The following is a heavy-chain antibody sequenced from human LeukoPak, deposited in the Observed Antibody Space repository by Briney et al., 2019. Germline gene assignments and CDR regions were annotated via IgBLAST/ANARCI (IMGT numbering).Heavy chain of an antibody. V-gene: IGHV3-21*01. CDR1: GFTVRTNY. D-gene: IGHD3-10*01. Sequence: GGSLRLSCAASGFTVRTNYMTWVRQAPGKGLEWVSSISSSSSYIYYADSVKGRFTISRDNAKNSLYLQMNSLRAEDTAVYYCARVDYYGSGSYIPPDYWGQGTLVTVSS. J-gene: IGHJ4*02. CDR2: ISSSSSYI. CDR3: ARVDYYGSGSYIPPDY.